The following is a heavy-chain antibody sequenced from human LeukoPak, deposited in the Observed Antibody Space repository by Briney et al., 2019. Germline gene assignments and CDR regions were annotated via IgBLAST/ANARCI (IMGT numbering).Heavy chain of an antibody. CDR1: GFTFSSYW. CDR3: ARGSSRKYGSGSYYNHRYYYYYVMDV. Sequence: SGGSLRLSCVASGFTFSSYWMSWVRQAPGKGLEWVANIKQDGSEIHYVDSVKGRFTISRDNAKNSLYLQMNSLRAEDTAVYYCARGSSRKYGSGSYYNHRYYYYYVMDVWGQGTTVTVSS. CDR2: IKQDGSEI. J-gene: IGHJ6*02. V-gene: IGHV3-7*01. D-gene: IGHD3-10*01.